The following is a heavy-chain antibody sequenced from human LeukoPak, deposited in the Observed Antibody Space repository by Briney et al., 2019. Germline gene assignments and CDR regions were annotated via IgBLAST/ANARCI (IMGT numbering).Heavy chain of an antibody. CDR1: GFTFSSYD. V-gene: IGHV3-13*01. D-gene: IGHD1-7*01. CDR2: IGTAGDT. CDR3: AREVRGWNLGYYYYMDV. Sequence: PGGSLRLSCAASGFTFSSYDMHWVRQATGKGLEWVSAIGTAGDTYYPGSVKGRFTISRENAKNSLYLQMNSLRAGDTAVYYCAREVRGWNLGYYYYMDVWGKGTTVTVSS. J-gene: IGHJ6*03.